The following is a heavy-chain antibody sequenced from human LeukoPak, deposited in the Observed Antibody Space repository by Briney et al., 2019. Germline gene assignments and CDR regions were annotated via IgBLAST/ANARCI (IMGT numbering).Heavy chain of an antibody. CDR3: ARDDIVKYGMDV. V-gene: IGHV4-30-4*01. D-gene: IGHD5-12*01. Sequence: QPSETLSLTCTVSGGSISSGDYYWSWIRQPPGKGLEWIGYIYYSGSTYYNPSLKSRVTISVDTSKNQFSLKLSSVTAADTAVYYCARDDIVKYGMDVWGQGTTVTVSS. CDR1: GGSISSGDYY. CDR2: IYYSGST. J-gene: IGHJ6*02.